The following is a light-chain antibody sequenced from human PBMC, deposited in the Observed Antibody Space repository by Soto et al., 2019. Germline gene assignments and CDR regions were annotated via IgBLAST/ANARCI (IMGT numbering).Light chain of an antibody. Sequence: DIQMTQSPTSLSASVGDRVTITCRASQGIRNFVAWYQQKPGKAPKLLIYAASTLQSGVPSRFSGSGSGTDFTLTINSLPPEDVATYYCQKYSSVPVFGPGTKVEIK. J-gene: IGKJ3*01. CDR2: AAS. CDR1: QGIRNF. V-gene: IGKV1-27*01. CDR3: QKYSSVPV.